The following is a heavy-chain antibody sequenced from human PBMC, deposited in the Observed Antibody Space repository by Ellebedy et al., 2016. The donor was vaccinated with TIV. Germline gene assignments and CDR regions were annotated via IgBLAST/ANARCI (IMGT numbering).Heavy chain of an antibody. Sequence: MPSETLSLTCSVSGDSISSDGHSWSWIRQPPGRGLIWIGYIYHSGSAYYNPSLKRRLSISIDKSNNHFSLKLSSVTAADTAIYYCARTPFGGMDVWGRGIKVIVSS. D-gene: IGHD2-15*01. V-gene: IGHV4-30-2*01. CDR3: ARTPFGGMDV. J-gene: IGHJ6*02. CDR2: IYHSGSA. CDR1: GDSISSDGHS.